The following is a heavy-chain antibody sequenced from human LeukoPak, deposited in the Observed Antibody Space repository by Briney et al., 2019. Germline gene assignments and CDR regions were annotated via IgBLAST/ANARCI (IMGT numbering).Heavy chain of an antibody. CDR2: IYYSGSS. J-gene: IGHJ6*03. CDR1: GGSISGYH. CDR3: ARVPRSYYYYYYMDV. V-gene: IGHV4-59*01. Sequence: SETLSFTCNVSGGSISGYHWSWIRQPPGKGLEWLGYIYYSGSSNYNPSLKSRVTMSADTSKNQFSLKLSSVTAADTAVYYCARVPRSYYYYYYMDVWGKGTTVTVSS.